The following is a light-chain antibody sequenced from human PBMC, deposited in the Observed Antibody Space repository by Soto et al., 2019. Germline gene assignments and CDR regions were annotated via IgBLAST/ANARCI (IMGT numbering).Light chain of an antibody. CDR1: SDIGNYNL. J-gene: IGLJ1*01. CDR3: ASYAGGRTYV. CDR2: EVT. Sequence: QSVVTQPASVSGSPGQSVTISCSGSDIGNYNLVSWYQHLPGRAPKLLIFEVTMRPSGISDRFSGSKSASTASLTISGLQAEDEGDYYCASYAGGRTYVFGSGTKVTVL. V-gene: IGLV2-23*02.